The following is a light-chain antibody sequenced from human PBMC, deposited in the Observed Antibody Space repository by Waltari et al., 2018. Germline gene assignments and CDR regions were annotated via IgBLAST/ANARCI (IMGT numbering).Light chain of an antibody. CDR2: GAS. Sequence: EIVLTQSPGTLSLSPGERATLSCRASQSVGRYLAWYQQKPGQAPWLLSYGASSRATGIPDRFSGSGSGTDFSLTISRLEPEDFAVYYCQNHERLPAMFGQGTKVEIK. CDR1: QSVGRY. V-gene: IGKV3-20*01. CDR3: QNHERLPAM. J-gene: IGKJ1*01.